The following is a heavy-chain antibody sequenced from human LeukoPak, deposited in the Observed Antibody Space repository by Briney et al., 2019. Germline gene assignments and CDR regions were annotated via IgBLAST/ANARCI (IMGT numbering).Heavy chain of an antibody. J-gene: IGHJ4*02. Sequence: PSETLSLTCTVSGGSISSSSYYWGWIRQPPGKGLEWIGSIYYSGSTYYNPSLKSRVTISVDTSKNQFSLKLSSVTAADTAVYYCARHFFRQQLVSPFVDWGQGTLVTVSS. CDR2: IYYSGST. V-gene: IGHV4-39*01. CDR1: GGSISSSSYY. CDR3: ARHFFRQQLVSPFVD. D-gene: IGHD6-13*01.